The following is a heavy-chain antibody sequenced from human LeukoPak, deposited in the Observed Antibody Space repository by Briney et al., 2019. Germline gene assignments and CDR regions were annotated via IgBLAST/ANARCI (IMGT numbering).Heavy chain of an antibody. CDR1: EFTFSSYN. V-gene: IGHV3-48*01. J-gene: IGHJ6*03. CDR3: ARDRIEQQRTLGRSSNYYYYYYMDV. CDR2: ISSSSSTI. D-gene: IGHD6-13*01. Sequence: GGSLRLSCAASEFTFSSYNMNWVRQAPGKGLEWVSYISSSSSTIYYADSVKGRFTISRDNAKNSLYLQMNSLRAEDTAVYYCARDRIEQQRTLGRSSNYYYYYYMDVWGKGTTVTVSS.